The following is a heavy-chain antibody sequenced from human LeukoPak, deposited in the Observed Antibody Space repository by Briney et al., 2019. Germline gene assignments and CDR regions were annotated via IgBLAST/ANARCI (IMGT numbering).Heavy chain of an antibody. CDR1: GFTVSSNY. CDR2: IYSGGST. V-gene: IGHV3-53*05. Sequence: PGGSLRLSCAASGFTVSSNYMSWVRQAPGKGLEWVSVIYSGGSTYYADSVKGRFTISRDNSKNTLYLQMNSLRAEDTAVYYCAKDLYGDYLSPDFDYWGQGTLVTVSS. CDR3: AKDLYGDYLSPDFDY. D-gene: IGHD4-17*01. J-gene: IGHJ4*02.